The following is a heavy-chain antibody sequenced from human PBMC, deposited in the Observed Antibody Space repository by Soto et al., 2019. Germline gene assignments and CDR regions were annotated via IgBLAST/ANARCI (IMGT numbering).Heavy chain of an antibody. J-gene: IGHJ5*02. V-gene: IGHV1-69*13. D-gene: IGHD3-16*01. CDR1: GGIFSNYG. CDR3: ALFESDDDVWGSFRS. Sequence: ASVKVSCKASGGIFSNYGFSWVRQAPGQGLEWMGGIIPLFGKPSYAQKFQGRLIICADASTNRAYLDLYSLTTEDAGIYYCALFESDDDVWGSFRSWGQGTPVTVSS. CDR2: IIPLFGKP.